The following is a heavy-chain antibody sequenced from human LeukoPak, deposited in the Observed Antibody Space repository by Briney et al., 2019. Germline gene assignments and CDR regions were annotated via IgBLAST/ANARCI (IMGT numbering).Heavy chain of an antibody. Sequence: SETLSLTCTVSGGSISSSSYYWGWIRQPPGKGLEWIGSIYYSGSTYYNPSLKSRVTISVDTSKNQFSLKLSSVTAADTAVYYCARAEDIVATIFIHWGQGTLVTVSS. CDR3: ARAEDIVATIFIH. D-gene: IGHD5-12*01. V-gene: IGHV4-39*07. CDR1: GGSISSSSYY. J-gene: IGHJ4*02. CDR2: IYYSGST.